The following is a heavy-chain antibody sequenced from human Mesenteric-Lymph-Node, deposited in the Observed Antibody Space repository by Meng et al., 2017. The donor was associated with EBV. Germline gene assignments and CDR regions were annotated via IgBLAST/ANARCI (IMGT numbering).Heavy chain of an antibody. Sequence: EVYLVESGGVVVQPGGSLRLSCAASGFTFDDYTLHWVRQAPGKGLEWVSLISWDGGSTYYGDSVKGRFIISRDNSKNSLYLQMKSLRNEDTALYYCGKERQYRGSGSPDYRGQGTLVTVYS. D-gene: IGHD3-10*01. CDR3: GKERQYRGSGSPDY. CDR2: ISWDGGST. CDR1: GFTFDDYT. V-gene: IGHV3-43*01. J-gene: IGHJ4*02.